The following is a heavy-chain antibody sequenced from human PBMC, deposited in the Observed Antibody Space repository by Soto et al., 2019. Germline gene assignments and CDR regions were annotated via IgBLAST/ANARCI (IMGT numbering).Heavy chain of an antibody. Sequence: PSETLSLTCTVSGGSIRSGDYYWSWICQPPGKGLEWIGYIYYSGSTYYNPSLKSRVTIPVDTSKNRFSLKLSSVTAADPAVYYCARGSYVTNYDYVWGSYLLNGFDPWGQGTLVTVSS. CDR3: ARGSYVTNYDYVWGSYLLNGFDP. V-gene: IGHV4-30-4*01. D-gene: IGHD3-16*02. CDR2: IYYSGST. CDR1: GGSIRSGDYY. J-gene: IGHJ5*02.